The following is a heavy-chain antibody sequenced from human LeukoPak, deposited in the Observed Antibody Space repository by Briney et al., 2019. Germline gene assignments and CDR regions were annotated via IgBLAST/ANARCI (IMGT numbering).Heavy chain of an antibody. CDR3: ARGVTTGGKYYYYYYMDV. Sequence: SVKVSCKASGGTFSSYAISWVRRAPGQGLEWMGGIIPIFGTANYAQKFQGRVTITADESTSTAYMELSSLRSEDTAVYYCARGVTTGGKYYYYYYMDVWGKGTTVTVSS. D-gene: IGHD4-11*01. CDR2: IIPIFGTA. CDR1: GGTFSSYA. V-gene: IGHV1-69*13. J-gene: IGHJ6*03.